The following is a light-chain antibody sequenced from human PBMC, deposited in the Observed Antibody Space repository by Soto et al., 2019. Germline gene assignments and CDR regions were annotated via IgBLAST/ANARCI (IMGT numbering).Light chain of an antibody. Sequence: DIQLTQSPSFLSASVGDRVTITCRASQGISSYLAWYQQPPGKAPKLLIYGASTLQRGVSSRFSGSGSGTEFTLTISRLQPEDFATYYCQHLNTYPRTFGQGTVLDVK. J-gene: IGKJ2*01. V-gene: IGKV1-9*01. CDR3: QHLNTYPRT. CDR2: GAS. CDR1: QGISSY.